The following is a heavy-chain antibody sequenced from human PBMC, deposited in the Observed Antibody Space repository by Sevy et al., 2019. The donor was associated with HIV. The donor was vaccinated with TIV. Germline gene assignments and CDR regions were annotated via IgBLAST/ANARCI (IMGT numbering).Heavy chain of an antibody. CDR1: GFSFSSYW. J-gene: IGHJ6*02. CDR2: ISSGSSYI. CDR3: ARDRDYYGSGTFDA. Sequence: GGSLRLSCAASGFSFSSYWMMWVRQAPGKGLEWVSYISSGSSYISYTDSVKGRFTISRDNAKNSLYLQMNSLRPEDTAMYFCARDRDYYGSGTFDAWGQGTTVTASS. V-gene: IGHV3-21*06. D-gene: IGHD3-10*01.